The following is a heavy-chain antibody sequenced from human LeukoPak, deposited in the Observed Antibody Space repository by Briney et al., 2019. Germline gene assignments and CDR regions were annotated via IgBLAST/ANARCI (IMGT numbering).Heavy chain of an antibody. CDR1: GYTFTSYG. Sequence: ASVKVSCKASGYTFTSYGISWVRQAPGQGLEWMVWISAYNGNTNYAQKLQGRVTMTTDTSTSTANMELRSLRSDDTAVYYCARDLGPGGGYYYDSSGIDWGQGTLVTVSS. V-gene: IGHV1-18*01. J-gene: IGHJ4*02. D-gene: IGHD3-22*01. CDR3: ARDLGPGGGYYYDSSGID. CDR2: ISAYNGNT.